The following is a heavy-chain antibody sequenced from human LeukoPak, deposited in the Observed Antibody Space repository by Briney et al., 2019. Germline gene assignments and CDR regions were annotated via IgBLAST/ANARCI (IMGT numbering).Heavy chain of an antibody. D-gene: IGHD1-26*01. J-gene: IGHJ4*02. Sequence: GGSLRLSCAASGFTYSSYAMSWVRQAPGRGLEWVSRIRGSGTITYYTDSVKGRFTTSRDNSQNKLYLQMNSLRADDTAVYYCAQVRADFGRYFGSWGRGTLVTVSS. CDR3: AQVRADFGRYFGS. CDR1: GFTYSSYA. V-gene: IGHV3-23*01. CDR2: IRGSGTIT.